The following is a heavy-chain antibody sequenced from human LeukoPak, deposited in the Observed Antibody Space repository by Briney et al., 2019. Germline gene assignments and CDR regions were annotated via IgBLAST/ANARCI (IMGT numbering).Heavy chain of an antibody. D-gene: IGHD2-8*01. J-gene: IGHJ4*02. V-gene: IGHV4-38-2*01. CDR1: GSSISSDYY. CDR3: ANADTEDFSDS. CDR2: IYHDETS. Sequence: SETLSLTCAVSGSSISSDYYWGWVRQPPGKGLEWVGSIYHDETSYYNPSLKSRVTISLVTSKKQFSLMLASVTAADTAIYYCANADTEDFSDSWGQGILVTVSS.